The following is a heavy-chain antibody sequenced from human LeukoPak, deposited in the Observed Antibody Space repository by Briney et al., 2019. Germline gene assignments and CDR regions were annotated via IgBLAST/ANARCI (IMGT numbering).Heavy chain of an antibody. CDR1: GFTFSSYA. V-gene: IGHV3-23*01. CDR3: ARLGDKYNSSGYYPTDALDI. CDR2: ISGSGGST. J-gene: IGHJ3*02. Sequence: GGSLRLSCAASGFTFSSYAMSWVRQAPGKGLEWVSAISGSGGSTYYADSVKGRFTISRDNSKNTLYLQMNSLRAEDTAVYYCARLGDKYNSSGYYPTDALDIWGQGTMLTSSS. D-gene: IGHD3-22*01.